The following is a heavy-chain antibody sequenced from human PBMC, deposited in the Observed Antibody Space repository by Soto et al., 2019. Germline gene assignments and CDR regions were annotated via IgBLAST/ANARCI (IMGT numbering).Heavy chain of an antibody. CDR3: ARMGSQPLLYCLPDY. CDR1: GGSISSSSYY. Sequence: SETLSLTCTVSGGSISSSSYYWGWIRQPPGKGLEWIGSIYYSGSTYYNPSLKSRVTISVDTSMNQFSLKLSSVTAADTAVYYCARMGSQPLLYCLPDYWGEGTLVTVSS. CDR2: IYYSGST. J-gene: IGHJ1*01. V-gene: IGHV4-39*01. D-gene: IGHD2-15*01.